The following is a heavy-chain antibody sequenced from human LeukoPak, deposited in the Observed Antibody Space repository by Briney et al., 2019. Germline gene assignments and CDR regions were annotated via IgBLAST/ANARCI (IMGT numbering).Heavy chain of an antibody. J-gene: IGHJ3*02. CDR2: ISSSGSTT. CDR1: GFTFSDYY. V-gene: IGHV3-11*04. D-gene: IGHD3-3*01. CDR3: AKPARITIFGVVSADI. Sequence: GGSLRLSCAASGFTFSDYYMTWIRQAPGKGLEWVSYISSSGSTTHYADSVKGRFTISRDNAKNSLYLQMNSLRAEDTAVYYCAKPARITIFGVVSADIWGQGTMVTVSS.